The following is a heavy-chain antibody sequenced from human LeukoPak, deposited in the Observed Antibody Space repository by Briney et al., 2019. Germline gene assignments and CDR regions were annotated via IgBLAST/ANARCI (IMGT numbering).Heavy chain of an antibody. CDR3: AGAYCGGDCYWSFDY. V-gene: IGHV4-59*01. D-gene: IGHD2-21*02. CDR2: IYYSGST. J-gene: IGHJ4*02. CDR1: GGSISSYY. Sequence: PSETLSLTCTVSGGSISSYYWSWIRQPPGKGLEWIGYIYYSGSTNYNPSLKSRVTISVDTSKNQFSLKLSSVTAADTAVYYCAGAYCGGDCYWSFDYWGQGTLVTVSS.